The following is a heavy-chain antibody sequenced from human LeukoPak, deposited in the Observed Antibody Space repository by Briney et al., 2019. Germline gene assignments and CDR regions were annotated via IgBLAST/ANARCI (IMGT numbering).Heavy chain of an antibody. CDR1: GGSFSGYY. Sequence: PSETLSLTCAVYGGSFSGYYWSWIRQPPGKGLEWIGEINHSGSTNYNPSLKSRVTISVDTSKNQFSLKLSSVTAADTAVYYCARRGNWGSGFNYWGQGTLVTVSS. CDR3: ARRGNWGSGFNY. J-gene: IGHJ4*02. V-gene: IGHV4-34*01. D-gene: IGHD7-27*01. CDR2: INHSGST.